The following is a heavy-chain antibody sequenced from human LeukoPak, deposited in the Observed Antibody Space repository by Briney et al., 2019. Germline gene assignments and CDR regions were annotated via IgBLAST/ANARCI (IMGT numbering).Heavy chain of an antibody. CDR1: GGSISSGSYY. V-gene: IGHV4-61*02. CDR2: IYTSGST. D-gene: IGHD3-22*01. J-gene: IGHJ3*02. CDR3: ARASLYYDSSGYAFDI. Sequence: SETLSLTCTVSGGSISSGSYYWSWIRQPAGKGLERIGRIYTSGSTNYNPSLKSRVTISVDTSKNQFSLKLSSVTAADTAVYYCARASLYYDSSGYAFDIWGQGTMVTVSS.